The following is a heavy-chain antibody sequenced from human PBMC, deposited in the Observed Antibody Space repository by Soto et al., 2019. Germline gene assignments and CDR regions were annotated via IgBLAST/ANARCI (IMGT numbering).Heavy chain of an antibody. D-gene: IGHD2-21*02. CDR3: AKGDCGGDCFAFDI. V-gene: IGHV3-30*04. Sequence: PGWSLRLSCASSVFTFISYAMHWVRQAPGKGLEWVAVISYDGSNKYYADSVKGRFTISRDNSKNTLYLQMNSLRAEDTAVYYCAKGDCGGDCFAFDIWGQGTMVTVSS. J-gene: IGHJ3*02. CDR1: VFTFISYA. CDR2: ISYDGSNK.